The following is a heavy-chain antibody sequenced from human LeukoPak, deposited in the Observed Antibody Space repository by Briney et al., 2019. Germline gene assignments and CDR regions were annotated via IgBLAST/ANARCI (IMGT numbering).Heavy chain of an antibody. J-gene: IGHJ4*02. Sequence: GGSLRLSCAASGFTFSNYWMNWVRQAPGKGLEWVANIKQDRSEKYYVDSVKGRFTISRDNAKNSLYLQLNSLRVEDTAVYYCAGQRFLDYWGQGTLVTVSS. CDR2: IKQDRSEK. D-gene: IGHD3-3*01. CDR3: AGQRFLDY. CDR1: GFTFSNYW. V-gene: IGHV3-7*01.